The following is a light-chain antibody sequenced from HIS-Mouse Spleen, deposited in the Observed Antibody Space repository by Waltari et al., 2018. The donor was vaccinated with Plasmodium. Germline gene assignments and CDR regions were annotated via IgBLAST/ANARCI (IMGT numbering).Light chain of an antibody. J-gene: IGKJ3*01. CDR2: GAS. CDR3: QQYNNWPFT. Sequence: EIVMTQSPATLSVSPGERATIPCRASQSVSSNLAWYQQKPGQAPRLLIYGASTRATGIPARFSGSGSGTEFTLTFSSLQSEDFAVYYCQQYNNWPFTFGPGTKVDIK. V-gene: IGKV3-15*01. CDR1: QSVSSN.